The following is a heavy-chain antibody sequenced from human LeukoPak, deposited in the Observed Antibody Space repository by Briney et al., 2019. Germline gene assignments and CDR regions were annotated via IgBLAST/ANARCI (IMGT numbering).Heavy chain of an antibody. CDR2: IYSGTKT. J-gene: IGHJ4*02. CDR3: AKKFLTGRLIDY. V-gene: IGHV3-66*02. Sequence: GGSLRLSCAASGFTVSGNYMSWVRQSPQKGLEWVSLIYSGTKTYYADSVKGRFTISRDNSKNTLYLQMSSLRAEDTAVFYCAKKFLTGRLIDYWGQGTLVTVSS. CDR1: GFTVSGNY. D-gene: IGHD7-27*01.